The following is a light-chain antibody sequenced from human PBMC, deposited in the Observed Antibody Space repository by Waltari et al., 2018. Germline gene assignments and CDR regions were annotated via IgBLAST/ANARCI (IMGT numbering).Light chain of an antibody. CDR1: QTVNSN. V-gene: IGKV3-15*01. Sequence: ETVMTQSPATLSVSPGERATLSCRASQTVNSNLAWYQQKPGQAPRLLIYGASTRATGVHARFSGGGSGTEFTLTISGLQSEDFAVYYCQQDNLWSGTFGGGTKVEIK. CDR3: QQDNLWSGT. J-gene: IGKJ4*01. CDR2: GAS.